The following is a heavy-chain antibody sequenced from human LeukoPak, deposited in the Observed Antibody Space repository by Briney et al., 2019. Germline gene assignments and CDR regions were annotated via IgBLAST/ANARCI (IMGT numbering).Heavy chain of an antibody. D-gene: IGHD4-11*01. CDR3: ARGTVGGNDYYYMDV. Sequence: ASVKVSCKASGYTFTSYGFNWVRQAPGQGLEWMGWISGSTGNRKYEQKIQGRVTLTTDTSTRTAYMELRSLRSDDTAVYYCARGTVGGNDYYYMDVWGKGTTVTVSS. CDR2: ISGSTGNR. V-gene: IGHV1-18*01. J-gene: IGHJ6*03. CDR1: GYTFTSYG.